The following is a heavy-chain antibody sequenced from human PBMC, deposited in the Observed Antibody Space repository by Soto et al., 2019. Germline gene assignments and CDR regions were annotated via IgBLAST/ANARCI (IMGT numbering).Heavy chain of an antibody. Sequence: EVQLVESGGGLVQPGGSLRLSCAASGFTFSSYEMNWVRQAPGQGLEWVSYISSSGSTIYYADSVKGRFTISRDNAKNSLYLQMNSLRAEDTAVYYCAREAGTTVTTDPSWFDPWGQGTLVTVSS. CDR1: GFTFSSYE. D-gene: IGHD4-17*01. CDR3: AREAGTTVTTDPSWFDP. J-gene: IGHJ5*02. V-gene: IGHV3-48*03. CDR2: ISSSGSTI.